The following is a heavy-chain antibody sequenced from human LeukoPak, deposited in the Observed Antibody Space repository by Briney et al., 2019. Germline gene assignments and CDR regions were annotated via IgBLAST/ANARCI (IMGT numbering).Heavy chain of an antibody. CDR3: ARGLRWYYGY. CDR2: IYHSGTT. CDR1: GYSISSGYY. J-gene: IGHJ4*02. V-gene: IGHV4-38-2*02. Sequence: SETLSLTCTVSGYSISSGYYWGWIRQPPGKGLEWIGSIYHSGTTYYNPSLKSRVTISVDTSKNQFSLKLSSVTAADTAVYYCARGLRWYYGYWGQGTLVTVSS. D-gene: IGHD2-21*01.